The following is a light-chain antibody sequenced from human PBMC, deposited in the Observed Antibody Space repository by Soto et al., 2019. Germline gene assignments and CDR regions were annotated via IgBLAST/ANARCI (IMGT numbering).Light chain of an antibody. CDR2: DVS. Sequence: QSALTQPASVSGSPGQSITISCTGTSGDVGAYNYVSWYQQHPGEAPKLMLYDVSNRPSGVSNRFSGSKSGSTASLTISGLQAEDEADYYCSSYTTSSTSVFGTGTKVTVL. V-gene: IGLV2-14*03. CDR1: SGDVGAYNY. J-gene: IGLJ1*01. CDR3: SSYTTSSTSV.